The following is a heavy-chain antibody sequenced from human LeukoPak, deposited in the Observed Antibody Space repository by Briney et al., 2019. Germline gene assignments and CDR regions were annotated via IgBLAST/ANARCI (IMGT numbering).Heavy chain of an antibody. CDR3: ARDSNSYGSGATIDY. V-gene: IGHV3-33*01. D-gene: IGHD3-10*01. Sequence: GGSLRLSCAASGFTFSTYGMHWVRQAPGKGLEWLTDIWYDGSNKYYTGSVKGRFTISRDNSKNTLYLQMSSLRAEDAAVYYCARDSNSYGSGATIDYWGEGTLVTVSS. J-gene: IGHJ4*02. CDR2: IWYDGSNK. CDR1: GFTFSTYG.